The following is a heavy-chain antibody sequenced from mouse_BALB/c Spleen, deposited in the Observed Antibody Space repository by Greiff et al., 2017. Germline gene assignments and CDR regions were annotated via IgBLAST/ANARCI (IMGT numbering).Heavy chain of an antibody. D-gene: IGHD4-1*01. Sequence: VMLVESGPGLVAPSQSLSITCTVSGFSLTSYGVHWVRQPPGKGLEWLGVIWAGGSTNYNSALMSRLSISKDNSKSQVFLKMNSLQTDDTAMYYIARDKGTGTSGCAYGGQGTLVTVSA. CDR1: GFSLTSYG. CDR2: IWAGGST. CDR3: ARDKGTGTSGCAY. J-gene: IGHJ3*01. V-gene: IGHV2-9*02.